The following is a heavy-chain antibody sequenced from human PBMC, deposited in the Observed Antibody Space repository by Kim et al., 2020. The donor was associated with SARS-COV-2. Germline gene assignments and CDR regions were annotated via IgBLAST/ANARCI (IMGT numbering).Heavy chain of an antibody. D-gene: IGHD3-16*01. Sequence: SETLSLTCTVSGGSISSYYWSWIRQPAGKGLEWIGRIYTSGSTNYNPSLKSRVTMSVDTSKNQFSLKLSSVTAADTAVYYCARDQRSGDMIDPLYYYYYMDVWGKRTTVTVSS. CDR2: IYTSGST. V-gene: IGHV4-4*07. J-gene: IGHJ6*03. CDR3: ARDQRSGDMIDPLYYYYYMDV. CDR1: GGSISSYY.